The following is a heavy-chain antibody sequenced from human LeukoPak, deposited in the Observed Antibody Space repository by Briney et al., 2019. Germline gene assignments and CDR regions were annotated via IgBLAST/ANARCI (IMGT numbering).Heavy chain of an antibody. CDR1: GYSISSGYY. CDR2: IYHSGST. V-gene: IGHV4-38-2*02. Sequence: PSETLSLTCTVSGYSISSGYYWGWIRQPPGKGLEWIGSIYHSGSTYYNPSLKSRVTISVDTSKNQFSLKLSSVTAADTAVYYCARALGRCSGGSCYYYYYYMDVWGKGTTVTVSS. J-gene: IGHJ6*03. D-gene: IGHD2-15*01. CDR3: ARALGRCSGGSCYYYYYYMDV.